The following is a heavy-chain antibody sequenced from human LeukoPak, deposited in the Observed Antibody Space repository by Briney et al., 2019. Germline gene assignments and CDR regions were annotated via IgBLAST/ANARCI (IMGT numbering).Heavy chain of an antibody. D-gene: IGHD3-22*01. CDR2: IGTAGDT. V-gene: IGHV3-13*01. CDR3: ARVVVVKGYDY. Sequence: GGSLRLSCAASGFTFSSYDMHWVRQATGKGLEWVSAIGTAGDTYYPGSVKGRFTISRDNAKNSLYLQMNSLRAEDTAVYYCARVVVVKGYDYWGQGTLVTVSS. CDR1: GFTFSSYD. J-gene: IGHJ4*02.